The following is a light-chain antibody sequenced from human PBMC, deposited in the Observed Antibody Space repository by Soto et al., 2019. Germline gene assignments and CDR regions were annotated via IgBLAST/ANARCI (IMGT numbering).Light chain of an antibody. CDR2: GAS. CDR1: QSVSTF. Sequence: EIVLTQSPATLSLSPGERATRSCRASQSVSTFLAWYQQRPGQAPRLLIYGASNRATGIPPRFSGSGSGTDFTLTISSLEPEDFAVYYCQQRSSWWTFGQGNKVE. CDR3: QQRSSWWT. J-gene: IGKJ1*01. V-gene: IGKV3-11*01.